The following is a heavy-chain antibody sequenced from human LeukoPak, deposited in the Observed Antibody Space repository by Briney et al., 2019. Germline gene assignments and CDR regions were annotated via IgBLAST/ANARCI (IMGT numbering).Heavy chain of an antibody. V-gene: IGHV1-46*01. CDR1: GYTFTSYY. J-gene: IGHJ4*02. D-gene: IGHD2-15*01. CDR3: ARDSGYSSYCSGGSCYPEVDY. Sequence: AAVKVSCKASGYTFTSYYMHWVRQAPGQGLEWMGIINPSGGSTSYAQKFQGRVTMTRDTSTSTVYMELSSLRSEDTAVYYCARDSGYSSYCSGGSCYPEVDYWGQGTLVTVSS. CDR2: INPSGGST.